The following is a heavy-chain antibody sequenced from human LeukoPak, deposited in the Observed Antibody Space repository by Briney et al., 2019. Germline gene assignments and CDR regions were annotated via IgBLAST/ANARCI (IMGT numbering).Heavy chain of an antibody. CDR3: ARVGAPGTADY. D-gene: IGHD2-21*02. J-gene: IGHJ4*02. CDR2: IDRDGGDK. CDR1: GFTFRNYY. Sequence: PGGSLRLSCAASGFTFRNYYMSWVRQPPGQGLEGVANIDRDGGDKYYVDSVKGRFTISRDNANNLMYLYMNSLRVDDTAFYYCARVGAPGTADYWGQGTLVTVSP. V-gene: IGHV3-7*01.